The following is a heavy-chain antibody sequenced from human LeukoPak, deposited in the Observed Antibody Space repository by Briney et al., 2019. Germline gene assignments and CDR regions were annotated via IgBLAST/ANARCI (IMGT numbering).Heavy chain of an antibody. D-gene: IGHD3-10*01. Sequence: ASVKVSCKASGYTFTGYYIHWVRQAPGQGLEWMGWINPSSGGTNYAQKFQGRVTMTRDTSISTAYMELSRLRSDDTAVYYCARDSRGTMVRGVTGYYYYMDVWGKGTTVTISS. CDR3: ARDSRGTMVRGVTGYYYYMDV. CDR2: INPSSGGT. CDR1: GYTFTGYY. J-gene: IGHJ6*03. V-gene: IGHV1-2*02.